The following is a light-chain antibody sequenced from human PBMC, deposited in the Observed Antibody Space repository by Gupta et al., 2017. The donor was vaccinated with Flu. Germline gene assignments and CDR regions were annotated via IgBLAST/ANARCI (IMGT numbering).Light chain of an antibody. CDR3: YQYGGSSPWT. V-gene: IGKV3-20*01. CDR2: CAS. Sequence: LSLSPGEGATLSCRASQRVGSSSYFGYQQKTGGDPRLLLNCASSRTTGIPARFIGSGSGTAYTPLISSLQAADYSVIYCYQYGGSSPWTFGQGTKVDIK. CDR1: QRVGSSS. J-gene: IGKJ1*01.